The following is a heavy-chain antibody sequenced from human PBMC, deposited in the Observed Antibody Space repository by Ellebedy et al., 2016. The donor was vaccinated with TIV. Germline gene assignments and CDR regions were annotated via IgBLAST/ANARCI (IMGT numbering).Heavy chain of an antibody. CDR1: GDSISSYY. CDR3: ARSRNPSPDVFDF. J-gene: IGHJ3*01. D-gene: IGHD2/OR15-2a*01. Sequence: MPSETLSLTCAVSGDSISSYYWSRIRQPPGKGLEWIGYVSYAGSTNYNPSLKSPVTISLDTSKNQISLNLRSVTAADTAVYYCARSRNPSPDVFDFWGQGTMVTVSS. V-gene: IGHV4-59*01. CDR2: VSYAGST.